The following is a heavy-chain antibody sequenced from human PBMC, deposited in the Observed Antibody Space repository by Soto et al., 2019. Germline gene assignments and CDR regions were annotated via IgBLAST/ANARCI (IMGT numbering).Heavy chain of an antibody. J-gene: IGHJ5*02. Sequence: PGGSLRLSCAASGFTFSSYAMHWVRQAPGKGLEWVAVISYDGSNKYYADSVKGRFTISRDNSKNTLYLQMNSLRAEDTAVYYCARDLYDSSGYYSPNWFDPWGQGTLVTVSS. V-gene: IGHV3-30-3*01. CDR1: GFTFSSYA. D-gene: IGHD3-22*01. CDR2: ISYDGSNK. CDR3: ARDLYDSSGYYSPNWFDP.